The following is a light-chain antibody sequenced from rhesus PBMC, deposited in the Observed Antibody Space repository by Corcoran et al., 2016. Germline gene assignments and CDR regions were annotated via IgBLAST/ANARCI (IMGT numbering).Light chain of an antibody. V-gene: IGLV2-13*02. J-gene: IGLJ1*01. Sequence: QAALTQSPSVSGSPGQSVTISCTGTSSDIGGYNRVSWYQQHPGKAPKLMIYEVRKRPSGVSDRFSGSKSGNTASLTISGLQAEDEAGYYCSSYASSSAYIFGAGTRLTVL. CDR2: EVR. CDR1: SSDIGGYNR. CDR3: SSYASSSAYI.